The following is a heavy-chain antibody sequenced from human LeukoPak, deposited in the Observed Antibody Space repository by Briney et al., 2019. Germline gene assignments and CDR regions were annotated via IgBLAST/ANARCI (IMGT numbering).Heavy chain of an antibody. CDR3: ARGHWGLDY. J-gene: IGHJ4*02. V-gene: IGHV3-11*04. CDR1: GDSMSSYY. D-gene: IGHD7-27*01. Sequence: LSLTCTVSGDSMSSYYWSWIRQPPGKGLETVSYIYNGGDTIYYADSVRGRFTISRDNAESSLYLQMNSLRAEDTAVYYCARGHWGLDYWGRGTLVTVSS. CDR2: IYNGGDTI.